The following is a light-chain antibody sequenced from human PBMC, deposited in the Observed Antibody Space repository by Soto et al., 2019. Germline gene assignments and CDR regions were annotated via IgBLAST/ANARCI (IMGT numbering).Light chain of an antibody. CDR1: QKISTY. CDR3: QQTDSSPYT. J-gene: IGKJ2*01. CDR2: AAS. V-gene: IGKV1-39*01. Sequence: IQMTQSPSTLSASVGDSVTITCRASQKISTYLSWFKQRPGRAPDLLIFAASILHSGVPSRFSGSGSATHFTLTITGLQPEDFATYYCQQTDSSPYTFGQGTKLEI.